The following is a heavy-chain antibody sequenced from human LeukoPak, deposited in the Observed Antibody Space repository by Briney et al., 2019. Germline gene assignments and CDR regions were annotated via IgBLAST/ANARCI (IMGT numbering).Heavy chain of an antibody. D-gene: IGHD6-13*01. CDR2: IYTSRST. Sequence: SETLSLTCTVSGGSISSDSYYWSWIRQPAGKGLEWIGRIYTSRSTNYNTSLKSRVTISVDTSKNQFSLQLSSVTAADTAVYYCARGRIAATVDYFDYWGQGTLVTVSS. CDR3: ARGRIAATVDYFDY. J-gene: IGHJ4*02. V-gene: IGHV4-61*02. CDR1: GGSISSDSYY.